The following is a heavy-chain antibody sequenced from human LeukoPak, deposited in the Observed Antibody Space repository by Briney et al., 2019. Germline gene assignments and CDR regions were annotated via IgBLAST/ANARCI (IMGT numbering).Heavy chain of an antibody. Sequence: PGRSLRLSCAASGFTFSSYAMHWVRQAPGKGLEWVAVISYDGSNKYYAGSVKGRFTISRDNSKNTLYLQMNSLRAEDTAVYYCARALRGFFDYWGQGTLVTVSS. D-gene: IGHD3-16*02. CDR1: GFTFSSYA. J-gene: IGHJ4*02. CDR3: ARALRGFFDY. CDR2: ISYDGSNK. V-gene: IGHV3-30-3*01.